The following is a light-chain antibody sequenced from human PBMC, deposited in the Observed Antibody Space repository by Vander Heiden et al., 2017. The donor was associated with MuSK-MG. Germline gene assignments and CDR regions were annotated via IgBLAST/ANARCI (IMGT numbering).Light chain of an antibody. CDR3: QQSYRYT. V-gene: IGKV1-39*01. CDR2: AAS. CDR1: QSISSY. J-gene: IGKJ2*01. Sequence: DIQMTQSPSSLSASVGDRVTITCRASQSISSYLNWDQQKPGKAPKLLIYAASSLQSGVQSRFSGSGSGTDFTLTSSRLQTEDFATYYGQQSYRYTFGQGTKLEIK.